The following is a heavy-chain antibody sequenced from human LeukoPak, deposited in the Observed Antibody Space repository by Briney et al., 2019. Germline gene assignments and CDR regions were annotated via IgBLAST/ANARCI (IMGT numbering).Heavy chain of an antibody. CDR1: GGSISSYY. CDR3: ARDWRCQSSWGIDY. V-gene: IGHV4-4*07. D-gene: IGHD6-13*01. Sequence: PSETLSLTCTVSGGSISSYYWSWIRQPAGKGLEWIGRIYTSGSTNFNPSLKSRVTMSVDTSKNQFSLKLSSVTAADTAVYYCARDWRCQSSWGIDYWGQGTLVTVSS. J-gene: IGHJ4*02. CDR2: IYTSGST.